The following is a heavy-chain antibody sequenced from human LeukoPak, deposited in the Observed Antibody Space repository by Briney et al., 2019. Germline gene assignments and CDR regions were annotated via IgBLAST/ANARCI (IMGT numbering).Heavy chain of an antibody. V-gene: IGHV4-59*01. CDR2: IYYSGST. J-gene: IGHJ3*02. CDR1: GGSISSYY. CDR3: ARDLPRSYYYGSGSYSDAFDI. D-gene: IGHD3-10*01. Sequence: SETLSLTCTVSGGSISSYYWSWIRQPPGKGLEWIGYIYYSGSTNYNPSLKSRVTISVDTSKNQFSLKLSSVTAADTAVYYCARDLPRSYYYGSGSYSDAFDIWGQGTMVTVSS.